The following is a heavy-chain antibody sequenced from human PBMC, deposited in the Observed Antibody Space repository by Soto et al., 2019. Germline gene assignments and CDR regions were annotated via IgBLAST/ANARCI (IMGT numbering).Heavy chain of an antibody. D-gene: IGHD6-6*01. CDR3: AKRSTSSTFDS. J-gene: IGHJ4*02. Sequence: EVQLLESGGGLVQPGESLRLSCAASGFTFSSYAMSWVRQAPGKGLEWVSVISGSDDSTYYADSVKGRFTISRDNSKNTLYLQMTSLRAEDTAVYYCAKRSTSSTFDSWRQGTLVTVSS. V-gene: IGHV3-23*01. CDR2: ISGSDDST. CDR1: GFTFSSYA.